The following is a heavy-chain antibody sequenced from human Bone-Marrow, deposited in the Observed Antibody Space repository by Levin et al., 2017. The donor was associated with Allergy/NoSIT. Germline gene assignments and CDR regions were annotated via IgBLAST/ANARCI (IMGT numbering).Heavy chain of an antibody. Sequence: SCAASGFTFSSYWMSWVRQAPGKGLEWVANIKQDGSEKYYVDSVKGRFTISRDNAKNSLYLQMNSLRAEDTAVYYCARDLPDFWSGQPLFDYWGQGTLVTVSS. CDR2: IKQDGSEK. CDR1: GFTFSSYW. CDR3: ARDLPDFWSGQPLFDY. J-gene: IGHJ4*02. V-gene: IGHV3-7*03. D-gene: IGHD3-3*01.